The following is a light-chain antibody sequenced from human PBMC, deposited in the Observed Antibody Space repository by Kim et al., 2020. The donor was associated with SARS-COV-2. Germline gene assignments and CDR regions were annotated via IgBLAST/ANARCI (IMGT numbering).Light chain of an antibody. V-gene: IGLV2-11*01. CDR2: DVS. J-gene: IGLJ3*02. Sequence: GQSVTISCTGTSSDVSGYNYVSWYQHHPGKAPKLMIYDVSKRPSGVPDRFSGSKSGNTASLTISGLQAEDEADYYCCSYAGTYTWVFGGGTKLTVL. CDR3: CSYAGTYTWV. CDR1: SSDVSGYNY.